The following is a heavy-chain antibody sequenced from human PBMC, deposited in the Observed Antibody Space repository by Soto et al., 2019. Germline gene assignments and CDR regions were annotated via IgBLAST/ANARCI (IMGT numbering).Heavy chain of an antibody. V-gene: IGHV3-23*01. Sequence: GGSLRLSCAASGFTFSSYAMSWVRQAPGKGLEWVSAISGSGGSTYYADSVKGRFTISRDNSKNTLYLQMNSLRAEDTAVYYCAKAPGLEPGGPDDAFDIWGQGTMVTVSS. CDR1: GFTFSSYA. D-gene: IGHD6-19*01. CDR2: ISGSGGST. CDR3: AKAPGLEPGGPDDAFDI. J-gene: IGHJ3*02.